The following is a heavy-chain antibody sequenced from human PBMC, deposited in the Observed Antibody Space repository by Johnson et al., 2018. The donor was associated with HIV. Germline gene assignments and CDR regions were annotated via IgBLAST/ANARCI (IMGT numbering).Heavy chain of an antibody. CDR3: AKVHSSSSNGFDI. J-gene: IGHJ3*02. CDR1: GFSFDDYG. V-gene: IGHV3-33*06. Sequence: QVHLVESGGSVVRPGGSLRLSCAASGFSFDDYGMSWVRQAPGKGLEWVAVIWYDGSNKYYADSVKGRFTVSRDNYKNTLYLQMNSLRGEDTAVYYCAKVHSSSSNGFDIWGQGTMVTVSS. CDR2: IWYDGSNK. D-gene: IGHD6-6*01.